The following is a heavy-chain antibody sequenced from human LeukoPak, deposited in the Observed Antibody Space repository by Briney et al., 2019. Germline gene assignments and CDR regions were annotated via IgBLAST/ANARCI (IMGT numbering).Heavy chain of an antibody. CDR2: IKQDGTET. Sequence: SGGSLGLSCEVTGFTLSSYWMSWVRQAPGKGLEWVANIKQDGTETHYGDSVKGRFTISRDNAKNSLYLQLNSLRGEDTAVYYCARNTDRDAYMASWGQGTLVTVSS. CDR3: ARNTDRDAYMAS. J-gene: IGHJ5*02. CDR1: GFTLSSYW. V-gene: IGHV3-7*01. D-gene: IGHD5-24*01.